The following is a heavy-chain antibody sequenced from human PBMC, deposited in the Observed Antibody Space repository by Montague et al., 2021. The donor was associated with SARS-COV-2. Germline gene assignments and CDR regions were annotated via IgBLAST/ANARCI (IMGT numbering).Heavy chain of an antibody. D-gene: IGHD3-16*02. CDR2: INHSGST. J-gene: IGHJ6*02. V-gene: IGHV4-34*01. CDR3: ARGQPPRITFGGIISYGLDV. Sequence: SETLSLTCAVYGASFSGYYWTWIRQPPGKGLEWIGEINHSGSTNYNPSLKSRVTISVDTSKNQSSLKLRSVTAADTAVYYCARGQPPRITFGGIISYGLDVWGQGTTVTVSS. CDR1: GASFSGYY.